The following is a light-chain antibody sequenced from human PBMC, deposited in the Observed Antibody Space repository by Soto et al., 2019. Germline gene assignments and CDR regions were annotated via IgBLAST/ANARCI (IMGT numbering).Light chain of an antibody. CDR3: ALFMGNGISV. CDR2: STS. J-gene: IGLJ1*01. CDR1: SGSVSTAHN. V-gene: IGLV8-61*01. Sequence: QTVVTQESSFSVSPGGTVTITCGLISGSVSTAHNPNWYQQTPGQAPRTLIYSTSTRSSGVPDRFSGFILGNKAALTITGAQADDESDYYCALFMGNGISVFGTGTKLTVL.